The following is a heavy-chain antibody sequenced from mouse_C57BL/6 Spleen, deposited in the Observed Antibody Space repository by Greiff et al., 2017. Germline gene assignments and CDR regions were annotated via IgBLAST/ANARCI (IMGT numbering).Heavy chain of an antibody. V-gene: IGHV5-16*01. Sequence: DVMLVESERGLVQPGSSMKLSCTASGFTFSDSYMAWVRQVPEKGLEWVANINYDGSSTYYLDSLKSRFIISRDNAKNILYLQMSSLKSEDTATYYCARENYGNFFDYWGQGTTLTVSS. D-gene: IGHD2-1*01. J-gene: IGHJ2*01. CDR3: ARENYGNFFDY. CDR2: INYDGSST. CDR1: GFTFSDSY.